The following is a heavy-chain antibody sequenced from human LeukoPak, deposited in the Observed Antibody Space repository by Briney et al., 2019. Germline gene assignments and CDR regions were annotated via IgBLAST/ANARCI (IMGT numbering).Heavy chain of an antibody. V-gene: IGHV5-51*01. CDR3: ARWGIFSPGVVFYL. J-gene: IGHJ5*02. CDR1: GYRFSTYS. CDR2: IYPADSTN. D-gene: IGHD3-16*01. Sequence: GESLNISCKRSGYRFSTYSGAWVRQMPGRGLEWIRIIYPADSTNSYSPSFQGQVTTSADKSTSTAYLQWSSLKASDTAKHYCARWGIFSPGVVFYLWGQGTLVTVSS.